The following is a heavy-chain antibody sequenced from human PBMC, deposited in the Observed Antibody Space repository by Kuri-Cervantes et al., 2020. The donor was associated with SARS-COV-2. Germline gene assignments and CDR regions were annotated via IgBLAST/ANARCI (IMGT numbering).Heavy chain of an antibody. V-gene: IGHV3-30*02. CDR2: IRYDGSNK. D-gene: IGHD3-3*01. CDR3: ARDHNDFWSGYYPLDY. Sequence: LALTCAASGFTFSRYGMHWVRQAPGKGLEWVAFIRYDGSNKYYADSVKGRFTISRDNSKNTLYLQMNSLRAGDTAVYYCARDHNDFWSGYYPLDYWGQGTLVTVSS. J-gene: IGHJ4*02. CDR1: GFTFSRYG.